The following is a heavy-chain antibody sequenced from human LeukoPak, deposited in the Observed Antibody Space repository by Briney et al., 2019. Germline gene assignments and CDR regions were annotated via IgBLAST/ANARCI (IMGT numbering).Heavy chain of an antibody. CDR2: IYATDLT. D-gene: IGHD3-10*01. V-gene: IGHV4-4*07. CDR1: GRSIRSVY. CDR3: AKGFGSGTSPIDL. Sequence: SETLSLTCTVSGRSIRSVYWNWIRQSAGKGLEWIGRIYATDLTNYNPSLKSRVTLSVDMSKNGLSLTLKSVTAADTAVYYCAKGFGSGTSPIDLWGRGALVTVSS. J-gene: IGHJ5*02.